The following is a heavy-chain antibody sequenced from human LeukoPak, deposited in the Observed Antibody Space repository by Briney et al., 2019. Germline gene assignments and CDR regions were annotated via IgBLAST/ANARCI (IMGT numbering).Heavy chain of an antibody. D-gene: IGHD5-24*01. J-gene: IGHJ3*02. CDR3: ARDRGRERDDAFDI. Sequence: GGSLRLSCAASGFTFSDYYMSWIRQAPGKGLEWVSYISSNGSTIYYADSVKGRFTISRDNAKNSLYLQMNSLRAEDTAVYYCARDRGRERDDAFDIWGQGTMVTVSS. V-gene: IGHV3-11*01. CDR2: ISSNGSTI. CDR1: GFTFSDYY.